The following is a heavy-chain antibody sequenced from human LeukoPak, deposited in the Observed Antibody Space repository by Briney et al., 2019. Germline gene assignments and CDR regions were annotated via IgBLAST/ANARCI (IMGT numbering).Heavy chain of an antibody. CDR1: GFTFSSSG. V-gene: IGHV3-33*06. J-gene: IGHJ4*02. D-gene: IGHD6-19*01. CDR2: IWYDGSNK. CDR3: AKGGRRIAVAGPIDY. Sequence: HAGGSLRLSCAASGFTFSSSGMHWVRQAPGKGLEWVAVIWYDGSNKYYADSVKGRFTISRDNSKNTLYLQMNSLRAEDTAVYYCAKGGRRIAVAGPIDYWGQGTLVTVSS.